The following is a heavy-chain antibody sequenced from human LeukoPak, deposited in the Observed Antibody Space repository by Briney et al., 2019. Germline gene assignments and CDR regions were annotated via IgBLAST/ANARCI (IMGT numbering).Heavy chain of an antibody. V-gene: IGHV4-31*03. CDR3: ARAVYDYIWGSYRFDY. CDR1: GGSISSGGYY. Sequence: PSETLSLTCTVSGGSISSGGYYWGWIRQHPGKGLEWIGFIYYSGSTYYNPSLKSRVTFSVDTSKNQFSLKLSSVNAADTAVYYCARAVYDYIWGSYRFDYWGQGTLVTVSS. J-gene: IGHJ4*02. D-gene: IGHD3-16*02. CDR2: IYYSGST.